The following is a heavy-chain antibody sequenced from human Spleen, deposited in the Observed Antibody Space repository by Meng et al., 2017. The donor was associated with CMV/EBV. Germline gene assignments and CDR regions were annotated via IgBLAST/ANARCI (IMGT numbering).Heavy chain of an antibody. J-gene: IGHJ5*02. Sequence: ASVKVSCKASGYTFTTYGISWVRQAPGQGLEWMGWISAYNHNTHYAQNFQGRVTMTTDTSTTTAYMELRSLTSDDTAVYYCATVKRGTGWFDPWGQGTLVTVSS. CDR3: ATVKRGTGWFDP. CDR1: GYTFTTYG. D-gene: IGHD1-1*01. CDR2: ISAYNHNT. V-gene: IGHV1-18*01.